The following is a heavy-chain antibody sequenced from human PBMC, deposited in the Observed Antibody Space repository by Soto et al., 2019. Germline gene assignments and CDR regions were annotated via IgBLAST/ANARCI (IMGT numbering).Heavy chain of an antibody. CDR3: AKERALTHWFDP. Sequence: EVQLLESGGGLVQPGGSLRLSCAASGFTFSSYAMSWVRQAPGKGLEWVSAISGSGGSTYYADSVKGRLTISRDNSKNTPYLQMTSLRAEDTAVYYCAKERALTHWFDPWGQGTLVTVSS. CDR2: ISGSGGST. CDR1: GFTFSSYA. J-gene: IGHJ5*02. V-gene: IGHV3-23*01.